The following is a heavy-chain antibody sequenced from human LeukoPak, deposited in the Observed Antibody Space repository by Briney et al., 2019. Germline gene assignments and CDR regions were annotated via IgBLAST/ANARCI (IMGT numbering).Heavy chain of an antibody. CDR2: IYYSGST. J-gene: IGHJ4*02. CDR1: GGSISSYY. CDR3: ARGLFGVFDY. Sequence: SETLSLTCTVSGGSISSYYWSWIRQPPGKGLEWIGYIYYSGSTNYNPSLKSRATISVDTSKNQFSLKLSSVTAADTAVYYCARGLFGVFDYWGQGTLVTVSS. V-gene: IGHV4-59*01. D-gene: IGHD3-3*01.